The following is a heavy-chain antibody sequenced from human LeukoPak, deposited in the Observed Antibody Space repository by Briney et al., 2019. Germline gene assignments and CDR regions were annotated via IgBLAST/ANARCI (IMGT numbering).Heavy chain of an antibody. Sequence: ASVKVSCKASGYTFTGYYMHWVRQAPGQGLEWMGWINPNSGGTNYAQKFQGRVTMTRDTSITTVYMELSSLRSDDTAVYYCARDVGEYCSSTNCYASHYWGQGTLVTVSS. V-gene: IGHV1-2*02. J-gene: IGHJ4*02. CDR3: ARDVGEYCSSTNCYASHY. CDR1: GYTFTGYY. D-gene: IGHD2-2*01. CDR2: INPNSGGT.